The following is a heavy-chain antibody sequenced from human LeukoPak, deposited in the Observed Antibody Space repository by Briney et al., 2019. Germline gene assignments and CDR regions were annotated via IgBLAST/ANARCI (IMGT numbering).Heavy chain of an antibody. V-gene: IGHV3-30*03. J-gene: IGHJ4*02. CDR2: ISYDGSNK. CDR3: ARGRGYCSGGSCLRFDY. CDR1: GFRVSDYY. D-gene: IGHD2-15*01. Sequence: GGSLRLSCAVSGFRVSDYYMSWVRQAPGKGLEWVALISYDGSNKYYADSVKGRFTISRDNPKNTLYLQMNSLRVEDTAVYYCARGRGYCSGGSCLRFDYWGQGTLVTVSS.